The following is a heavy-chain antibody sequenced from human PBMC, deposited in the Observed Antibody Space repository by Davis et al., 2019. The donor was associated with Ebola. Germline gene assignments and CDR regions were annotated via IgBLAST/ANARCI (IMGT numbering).Heavy chain of an antibody. V-gene: IGHV3-21*04. CDR1: GFTFSSYA. J-gene: IGHJ4*02. CDR3: ARARFGVVIYFDY. CDR2: INYSSNYI. D-gene: IGHD3-3*01. Sequence: GESLKISCAASGFTFSSYAMSWVRQAPGKGLEWLSSINYSSNYIYYADSVKGRFTISRDNAKNSLYLQMNGLRAEDTAVYYCARARFGVVIYFDYWGQGTLVTVSS.